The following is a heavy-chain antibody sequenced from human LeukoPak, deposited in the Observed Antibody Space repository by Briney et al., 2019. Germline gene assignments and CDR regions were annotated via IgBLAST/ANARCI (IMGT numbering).Heavy chain of an antibody. D-gene: IGHD3-9*01. CDR1: GFTFSSHW. V-gene: IGHV3-7*01. CDR2: IKYDGNEK. CDR3: ARGKVDFAF. J-gene: IGHJ4*02. Sequence: PGGSLRLSCAASGFTFSSHWMNWVRQAPGKGLEWVANIKYDGNEKYYVDSVKGRFTISRDNAKNSVYLQMNSLTAADTAVYYRARGKVDFAFWGQGTLVTVSS.